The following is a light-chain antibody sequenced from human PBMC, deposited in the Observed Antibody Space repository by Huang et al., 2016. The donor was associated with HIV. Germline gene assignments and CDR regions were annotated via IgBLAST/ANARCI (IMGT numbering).Light chain of an antibody. Sequence: EIVMTQSPATLSVSPGERVTLSCRASQSVSSNLAWYQQKPCQAPGLLIYGASTRATGIPARFSGSGSGTEVTLTISSLQCEDFAVYYCQQYNNWPPYTFGQGTKLEIK. CDR2: GAS. CDR3: QQYNNWPPYT. V-gene: IGKV3-15*01. J-gene: IGKJ2*01. CDR1: QSVSSN.